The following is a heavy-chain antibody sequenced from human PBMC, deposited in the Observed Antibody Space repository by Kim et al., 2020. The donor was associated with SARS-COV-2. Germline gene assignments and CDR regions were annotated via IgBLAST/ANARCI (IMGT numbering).Heavy chain of an antibody. CDR3: ARVTMITFGGVIVINSAAFDI. D-gene: IGHD3-16*02. Sequence: SETLSLTCTVSGGSISSYYWSWIRQPPGKGLEWIGYIYYSGSTNYNPSLKSRVTISVDTSKNQFSLKLSSVTAADTAVYYCARVTMITFGGVIVINSAAFDIWGQGTMVTVSS. V-gene: IGHV4-59*01. CDR2: IYYSGST. CDR1: GGSISSYY. J-gene: IGHJ3*02.